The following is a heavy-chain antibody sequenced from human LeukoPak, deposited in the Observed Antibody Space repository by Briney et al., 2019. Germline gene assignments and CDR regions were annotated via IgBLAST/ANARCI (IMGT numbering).Heavy chain of an antibody. J-gene: IGHJ4*02. CDR3: ARGPSGGNASGY. CDR1: GFTFSNYA. V-gene: IGHV3-33*07. CDR2: IWYDGSNK. D-gene: IGHD4-23*01. Sequence: ERSLRLSCAASGFTFSNYAMYWVRQAPGKGLEWVAIIWYDGSNKYYADSVNGRFTVSRDNSKNSLYLQMNSLRAEDTAVYYCARGPSGGNASGYWGQGTLVAVSS.